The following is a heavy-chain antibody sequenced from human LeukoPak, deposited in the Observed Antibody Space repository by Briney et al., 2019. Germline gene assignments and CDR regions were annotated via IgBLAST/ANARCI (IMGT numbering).Heavy chain of an antibody. D-gene: IGHD3-22*01. V-gene: IGHV3-48*01. CDR3: ARGAYYYED. Sequence: GGSLRLSCAASGFTFSSHSMNWVRQAPGKGLEWVSYISSSSSTIYYADSVKGRFTISRDNAENSLYLQMNSLRAGDTAVYYCARGAYYYEDWGQGTLVTVSS. CDR2: ISSSSSTI. CDR1: GFTFSSHS. J-gene: IGHJ4*02.